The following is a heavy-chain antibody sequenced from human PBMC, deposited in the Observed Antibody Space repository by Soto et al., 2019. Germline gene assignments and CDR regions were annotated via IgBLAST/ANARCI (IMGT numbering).Heavy chain of an antibody. CDR3: ARGIDIGYYGMDV. CDR1: GFTFSSYA. D-gene: IGHD2-15*01. V-gene: IGHV3-30-3*01. Sequence: GGSLRLSCAASGFTFSSYAMHWVRQAPGKGLEWVAVISYDGSNKYYADSVKGRFTISRDNSKNTLYLQMNSLRAEDTAVYYCARGIDIGYYGMDVWGQGTTVTVSS. J-gene: IGHJ6*02. CDR2: ISYDGSNK.